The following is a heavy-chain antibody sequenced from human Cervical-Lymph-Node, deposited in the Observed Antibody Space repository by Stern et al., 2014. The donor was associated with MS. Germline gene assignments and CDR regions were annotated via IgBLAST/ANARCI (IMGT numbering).Heavy chain of an antibody. V-gene: IGHV1-2*02. J-gene: IGHJ6*02. Sequence: QVQLVQSGAEVRKPGASVKVSCKASGYTFTGYSIHWVRQAPGQGLEWMGWINPTSGGTIYAQKFQGRVTMARDTSISTAYMDLSRLRSDDTAVYYCARHDYYYAMDVWGQGTTVAVSS. CDR3: ARHDYYYAMDV. CDR2: INPTSGGT. CDR1: GYTFTGYS.